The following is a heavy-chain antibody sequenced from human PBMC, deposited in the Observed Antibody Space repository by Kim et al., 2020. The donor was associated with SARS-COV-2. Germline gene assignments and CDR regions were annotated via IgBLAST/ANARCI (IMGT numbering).Heavy chain of an antibody. D-gene: IGHD2-2*01. J-gene: IGHJ4*02. V-gene: IGHV1-2*02. CDR3: ARGGQGYCSSTSCLNLDY. CDR1: GYTFTGYY. Sequence: ASVKVSCKASGYTFTGYYMHWVRQAPGQGLEWMGWINPNSGGTNYAQKFQGRVTMTRDTSISTAYMELSRLRSDDTAVYYCARGGQGYCSSTSCLNLDYWGQGTLATVS. CDR2: INPNSGGT.